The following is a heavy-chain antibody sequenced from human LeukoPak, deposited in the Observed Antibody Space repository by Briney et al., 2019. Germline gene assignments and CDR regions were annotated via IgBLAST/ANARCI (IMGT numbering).Heavy chain of an antibody. V-gene: IGHV1-18*01. CDR3: ARWQWVSQNYYYMDV. J-gene: IGHJ6*03. Sequence: ASVKVSCKASGYSFLGYGISWVRQAPGQGLEWMGWISAYNDKTIYAQKFQGRLTLTTDTYTNAVNMELRTLNSDDTAVYYCARWQWVSQNYYYMDVWGKGTTVIVSS. CDR2: ISAYNDKT. D-gene: IGHD6-19*01. CDR1: GYSFLGYG.